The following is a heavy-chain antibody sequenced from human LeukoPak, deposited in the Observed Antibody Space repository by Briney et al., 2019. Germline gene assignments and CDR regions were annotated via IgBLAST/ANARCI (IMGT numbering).Heavy chain of an antibody. J-gene: IGHJ4*02. CDR1: GYTXTSYG. V-gene: IGHV1-18*01. D-gene: IGHD3-22*01. CDR2: ISAYNGNT. CDR3: ARASRASYDSSGYYYPFFDY. Sequence: ASVKVSCKASGYTXTSYGISWVRQAPGQGLEWMGWISAYNGNTNYAQKLQGRVTMTTDTSTSTAYMELRSLRSDDTAVYYCARASRASYDSSGYYYPFFDYWGQGTLVTVSS.